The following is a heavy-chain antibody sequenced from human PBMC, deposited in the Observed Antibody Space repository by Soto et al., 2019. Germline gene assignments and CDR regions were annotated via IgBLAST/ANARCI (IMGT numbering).Heavy chain of an antibody. D-gene: IGHD6-13*01. J-gene: IGHJ4*02. CDR2: INSDGSST. Sequence: HPGGSLRLSCAASGFTFSSYWMHWVRHAPGKGLVWVSRINSDGSSTSYADSVKGRFTISRDNAKNTLYLQMNSLRAEDTAVYYCARARPEYSSSWSPPYYFDYWGQGTLVTVSS. V-gene: IGHV3-74*01. CDR1: GFTFSSYW. CDR3: ARARPEYSSSWSPPYYFDY.